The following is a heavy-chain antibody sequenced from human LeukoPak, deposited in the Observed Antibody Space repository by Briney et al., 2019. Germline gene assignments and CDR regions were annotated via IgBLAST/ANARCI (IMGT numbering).Heavy chain of an antibody. CDR3: ARDLAAAEIYYYYYGMDV. D-gene: IGHD6-13*01. CDR2: INPSGGST. J-gene: IGHJ6*02. V-gene: IGHV1-46*01. CDR1: GYTFTSYY. Sequence: ASVKVSCKASGYTFTSYYMRWVRQAPGQGLEWMGIINPSGGSTSYAQKFQGRVTMTRDTSTSTVYMELSSLRSEDTAVYYCARDLAAAEIYYYYYGMDVWGQGTTVTVSS.